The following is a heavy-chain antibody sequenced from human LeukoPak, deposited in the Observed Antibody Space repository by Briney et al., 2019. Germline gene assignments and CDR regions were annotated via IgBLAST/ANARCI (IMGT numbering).Heavy chain of an antibody. CDR2: ISYDGTDE. D-gene: IGHD1-7*01. Sequence: GGSLRLSCTASGFVLSYYAMHWVRQAPGKGLEWVAIISYDGTDENFADSVEGRFTISRDNSMNTLYLQMNSLRPEDAAVYFCARGGVVTGTKYALEYWGQGILVTVSS. CDR3: ARGGVVTGTKYALEY. CDR1: GFVLSYYA. J-gene: IGHJ4*02. V-gene: IGHV3-30*01.